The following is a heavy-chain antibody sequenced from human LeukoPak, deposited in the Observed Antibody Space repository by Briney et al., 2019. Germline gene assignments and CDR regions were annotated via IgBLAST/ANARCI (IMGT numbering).Heavy chain of an antibody. CDR1: GFTFDDYA. Sequence: GGSLRLSCAPSGFTFDDYAMHWVRQAPGKGLEWVSGISWNSGSIGYADSVKGRFTISRDNAKNSLYLQMNSLRAEDTALYYCAKEMYYYDSSGYFYYYGMDVWGQGTTVTVSS. CDR2: ISWNSGSI. CDR3: AKEMYYYDSSGYFYYYGMDV. J-gene: IGHJ6*02. V-gene: IGHV3-9*01. D-gene: IGHD3-22*01.